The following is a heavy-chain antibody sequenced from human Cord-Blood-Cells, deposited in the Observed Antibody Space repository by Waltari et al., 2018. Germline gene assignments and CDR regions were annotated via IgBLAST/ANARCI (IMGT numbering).Heavy chain of an antibody. Sequence: QVQLVQSGAEVKKTGASVKVSCKASGYTFTGYYMHWVRQDPGQGLEWMGWINPNSGGTNYEQKFQGRVTMTRNTSISTAYMELSRLRADGAAVDYCARDFYRWGDLDCCGQGTLVTVSS. CDR3: ARDFYRWGDLDC. CDR2: INPNSGGT. CDR1: GYTFTGYY. D-gene: IGHD3-16*01. V-gene: IGHV1-2*02. J-gene: IGHJ4*02.